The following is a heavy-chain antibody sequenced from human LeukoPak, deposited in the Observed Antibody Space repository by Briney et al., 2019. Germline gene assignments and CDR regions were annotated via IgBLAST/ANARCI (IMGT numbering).Heavy chain of an antibody. D-gene: IGHD3-10*01. CDR2: INHRGST. CDR3: ARFRGHGSGDSDPFDY. Sequence: TSETLSLTCAVYGGSFTDYYWNWIRQSPGKGLEWLGEINHRGSTNYNPSLKSRVTFSIDTPKSQLSLKVTSVTAADTAVYYCARFRGHGSGDSDPFDYWGQGTLVTVSS. J-gene: IGHJ4*02. CDR1: GGSFTDYY. V-gene: IGHV4-34*01.